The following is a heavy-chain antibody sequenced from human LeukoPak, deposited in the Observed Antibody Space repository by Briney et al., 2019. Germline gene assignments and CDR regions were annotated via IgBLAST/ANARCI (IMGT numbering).Heavy chain of an antibody. Sequence: GGSLRLSCAASGFTFSTYAMHWVRQGPGKGLEWVAVILHDGSNKYNADSSKGRFTISRDNSKNTVYLQMNSLRAEDTAVYYCARGSRSGPYYYYYMDVWGKGTTVTVSS. CDR2: ILHDGSNK. CDR1: GFTFSTYA. J-gene: IGHJ6*03. CDR3: ARGSRSGPYYYYYMDV. D-gene: IGHD1-1*01. V-gene: IGHV3-30*03.